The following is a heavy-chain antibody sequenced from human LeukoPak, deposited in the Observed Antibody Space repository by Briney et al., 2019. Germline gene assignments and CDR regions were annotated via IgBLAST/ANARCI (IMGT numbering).Heavy chain of an antibody. CDR1: GGSISSYY. D-gene: IGHD4-17*01. J-gene: IGHJ3*02. Sequence: ETLSLTCTVSGGSISSYYWSWIRQPPGKGLEWIGYIYYSGSTNYNPSLKSRVTISVDTSKNQFSLKLSSVTAADTAVYYRARDANGDDAFDIWGQGTMVTVSS. CDR2: IYYSGST. CDR3: ARDANGDDAFDI. V-gene: IGHV4-59*01.